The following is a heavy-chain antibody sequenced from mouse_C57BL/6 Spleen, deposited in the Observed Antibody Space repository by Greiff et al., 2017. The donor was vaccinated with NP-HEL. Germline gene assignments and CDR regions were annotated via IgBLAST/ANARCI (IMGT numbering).Heavy chain of an antibody. Sequence: DVKLVESGGGLVKPGGSLKLSCAASGFTFSDYGMHWVRQAPEKGLEWVAYISSGSSTIYYADTVKGRFTISRDNAKNTLFLQMTSLRSEDTAMYYCARRYYDYDWVDYWGQGTTLTVSS. CDR1: GFTFSDYG. D-gene: IGHD2-4*01. CDR3: ARRYYDYDWVDY. V-gene: IGHV5-17*01. J-gene: IGHJ2*01. CDR2: ISSGSSTI.